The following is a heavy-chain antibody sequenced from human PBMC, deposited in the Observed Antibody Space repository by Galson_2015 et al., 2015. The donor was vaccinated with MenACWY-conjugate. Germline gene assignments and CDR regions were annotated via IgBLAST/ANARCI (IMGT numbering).Heavy chain of an antibody. V-gene: IGHV3-23*01. Sequence: SLRLSCAASGVTFSSYWMHWVRQAPGKGLEWVSGISDGGGTTDYADSVKGRFTVSRENSKNTVYLQMNSLRDEDTAVYYCAKARYSGVNWYFDLWGRGTLVIVSS. J-gene: IGHJ2*01. CDR3: AKARYSGVNWYFDL. CDR1: GVTFSSYW. D-gene: IGHD6-19*01. CDR2: ISDGGGTT.